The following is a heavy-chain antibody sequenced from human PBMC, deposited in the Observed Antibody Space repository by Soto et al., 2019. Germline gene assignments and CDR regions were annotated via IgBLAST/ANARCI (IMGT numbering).Heavy chain of an antibody. Sequence: SVKVSCKASGGTFSSYAISWVRQAPGQGLEWMGGIIPIFGTANYAQKFQGRVTITADESTSTAYMELSSLRSEDTAVYYCARGRGGYSSRAPEYYFDYWGQGTLVTVSS. CDR2: IIPIFGTA. D-gene: IGHD5-18*01. V-gene: IGHV1-69*13. CDR3: ARGRGGYSSRAPEYYFDY. CDR1: GGTFSSYA. J-gene: IGHJ4*02.